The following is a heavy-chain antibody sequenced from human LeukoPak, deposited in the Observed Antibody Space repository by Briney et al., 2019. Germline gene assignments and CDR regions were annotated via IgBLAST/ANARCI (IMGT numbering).Heavy chain of an antibody. CDR1: GGSISSGDYY. CDR3: ASVVRYYYDSSGYYRDY. J-gene: IGHJ4*02. V-gene: IGHV4-30-4*01. Sequence: SQTLSLTCTVSGGSISSGDYYWSWIRQPPGQGLEWIGYIYYSGSTYYNPSLKSRVTISVDTSKNQFSLKLSSVTAADTAVYYCASVVRYYYDSSGYYRDYWGQGTLVTVSS. CDR2: IYYSGST. D-gene: IGHD3-22*01.